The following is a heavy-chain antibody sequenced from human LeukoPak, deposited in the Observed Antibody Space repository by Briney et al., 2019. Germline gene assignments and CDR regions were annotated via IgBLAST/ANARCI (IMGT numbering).Heavy chain of an antibody. CDR2: IYPGDSDT. J-gene: IGHJ4*02. Sequence: GESLKISCKGSGYTFTTYWIAWVRQMPGKGLEWMGVIYPGDSDTRYSPSFQGQVTMSADKSISTAYLQWNSLQASDAAMYYCARNRVDGYFSLDYRGQGTLVTVSS. CDR3: ARNRVDGYFSLDY. D-gene: IGHD5-24*01. CDR1: GYTFTTYW. V-gene: IGHV5-51*01.